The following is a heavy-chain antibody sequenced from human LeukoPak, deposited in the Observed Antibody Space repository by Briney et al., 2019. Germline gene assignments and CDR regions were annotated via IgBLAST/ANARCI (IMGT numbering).Heavy chain of an antibody. CDR2: INHNGNVN. J-gene: IGHJ4*02. CDR3: TRDFDY. CDR1: GFTFSSYW. Sequence: GGSLRLSCAASGFTFSSYWMNWARQAPGKGLEWVASINHNGNVNYYVDSVKGRFTISRDNAKNSLYLQMSNLRAEDTAVYYCTRDFDYWGQGTLVTVSS. V-gene: IGHV3-7*03.